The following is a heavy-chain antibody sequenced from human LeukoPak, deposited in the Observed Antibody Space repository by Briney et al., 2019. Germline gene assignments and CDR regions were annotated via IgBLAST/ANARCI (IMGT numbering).Heavy chain of an antibody. CDR1: GFTFSSYA. CDR2: ISYDGSNK. V-gene: IGHV3-30-3*01. Sequence: GSLRLSCAASGFTFSSYAMHWVRQAPGKGLEWVAVISYDGSNKYYADSVKGRFTISRDNAKNSLYLQMNSLRAEDTAVYYCARREGLDYWGQGTLVTVSS. CDR3: ARREGLDY. D-gene: IGHD2-15*01. J-gene: IGHJ4*02.